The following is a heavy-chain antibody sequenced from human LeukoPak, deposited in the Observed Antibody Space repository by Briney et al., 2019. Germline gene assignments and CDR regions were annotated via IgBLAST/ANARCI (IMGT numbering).Heavy chain of an antibody. V-gene: IGHV3-23*01. CDR1: GFTFSSYA. CDR2: TGGTGGST. Sequence: GGSLRLSCAASGFTFSSYAMSWVRQAPGKGLEWVSATGGTGGSTYYADSVKGRFTISRDNSKNTLYLQMNSLRAEDTVFFFKQKTAYDISGYYYGMDVWGQGTTVTVSS. CDR3: QKTAYDISGYYYGMDV. J-gene: IGHJ6*02. D-gene: IGHD3-9*01.